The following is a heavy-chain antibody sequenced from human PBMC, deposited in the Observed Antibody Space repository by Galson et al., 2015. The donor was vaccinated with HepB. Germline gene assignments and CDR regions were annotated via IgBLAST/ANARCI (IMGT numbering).Heavy chain of an antibody. V-gene: IGHV4-39*01. CDR1: GASISGSSYY. CDR3: ARHGSYYYDTRGHNWFDP. D-gene: IGHD3-22*01. CDR2: IYFSGST. Sequence: TLSLTCTVSGASISGSSYYWGWIRQPPGKVLEWIGSIYFSGSTYHNPSLRNRLTMSVDTSKNQFSLRLSSGTAADTAVYYCARHGSYYYDTRGHNWFDPWGHGTLVTVSS. J-gene: IGHJ5*02.